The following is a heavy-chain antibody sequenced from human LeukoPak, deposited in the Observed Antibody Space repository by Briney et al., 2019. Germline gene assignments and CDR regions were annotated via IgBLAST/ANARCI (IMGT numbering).Heavy chain of an antibody. J-gene: IGHJ5*02. D-gene: IGHD4-11*01. CDR3: AKGSSNYEFDP. V-gene: IGHV3-30*18. CDR2: ISYDGSNK. CDR1: GFTFSSYG. Sequence: GGSLRLSCAASGFTFSSYGMHWVRQAPGKGLEWVAVISYDGSNKYYADSVKGRFTISRDNSKNTLYLQMNSLRAEDTAVYYCAKGSSNYEFDPWGQGTLVTVSS.